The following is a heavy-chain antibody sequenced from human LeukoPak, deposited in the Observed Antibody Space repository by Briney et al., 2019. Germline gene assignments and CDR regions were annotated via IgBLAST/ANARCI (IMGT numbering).Heavy chain of an antibody. D-gene: IGHD6-13*01. J-gene: IGHJ4*02. CDR3: ARHPYSSSWFNY. Sequence: PSGTLSLTCSVSGGSISSTSYYWGWIRQPPGKGLEWIGSIFYSGSTFYNPSLKSRVTISVDTSKNQFSLKLNSVTAADTAVYYCARHPYSSSWFNYWGPGTLVTVSS. V-gene: IGHV4-39*01. CDR1: GGSISSTSYY. CDR2: IFYSGST.